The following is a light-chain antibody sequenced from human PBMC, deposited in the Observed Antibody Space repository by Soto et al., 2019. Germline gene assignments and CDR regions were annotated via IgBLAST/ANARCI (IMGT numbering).Light chain of an antibody. CDR2: GAS. CDR1: QSVSSSY. V-gene: IGKV3-20*01. Sequence: EIVLTQSPGTLSLSPGERATLSCRASQSVSSSYLVWYQQKPGQAPRLLIYGASSRATGIPDRFSGSGSGTDFTLTINRLEPEDSAVYYCQQYDTSPPTWTFGQGTKV. CDR3: QQYDTSPPTWT. J-gene: IGKJ1*01.